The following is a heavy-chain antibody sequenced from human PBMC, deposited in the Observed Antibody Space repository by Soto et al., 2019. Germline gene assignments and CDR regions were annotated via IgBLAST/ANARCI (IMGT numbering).Heavy chain of an antibody. CDR1: GGFVSSGSYY. J-gene: IGHJ3*01. CDR2: MSHSGGT. Sequence: QVQLQQLGAGLLKPSETLSLTCAVYGGFVSSGSYYWSWIRQPPRKGLEWIGEMSHSGGTHFSSSHKSRVTISVDPSKNQFSLKMSSVTDADTALYYCARVERGTATTVVDAFDVWGPGTMVTVSS. CDR3: ARVERGTATTVVDAFDV. V-gene: IGHV4-34*01. D-gene: IGHD1-1*01.